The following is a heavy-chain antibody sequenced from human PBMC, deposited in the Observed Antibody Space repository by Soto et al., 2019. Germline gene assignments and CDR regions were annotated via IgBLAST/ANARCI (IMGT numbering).Heavy chain of an antibody. Sequence: SVKVSCKASGGTFSSYAISWVRQAPGQGLEWMGGIIPIFGTANYAQKFQGRVTITADESTSTAYMELSSLRSEDTAVYYCASEYYDSSGYYPFDYWGQGTLVTSPQ. CDR2: IIPIFGTA. CDR3: ASEYYDSSGYYPFDY. V-gene: IGHV1-69*13. CDR1: GGTFSSYA. J-gene: IGHJ4*02. D-gene: IGHD3-22*01.